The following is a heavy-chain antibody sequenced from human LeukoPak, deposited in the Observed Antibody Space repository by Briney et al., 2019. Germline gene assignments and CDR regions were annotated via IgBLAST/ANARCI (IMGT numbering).Heavy chain of an antibody. V-gene: IGHV1-2*02. Sequence: ASVTVSFKASGYTFTVYYMHWVRQAPGQGLEWMGWINPNSGGTNYAQKFQGRVTMTRDTSISTAYMELSRLRSDDTAVYYCARGAYGDYPPYFDYWGQGTLVTVSS. D-gene: IGHD4-17*01. CDR3: ARGAYGDYPPYFDY. J-gene: IGHJ4*02. CDR2: INPNSGGT. CDR1: GYTFTVYY.